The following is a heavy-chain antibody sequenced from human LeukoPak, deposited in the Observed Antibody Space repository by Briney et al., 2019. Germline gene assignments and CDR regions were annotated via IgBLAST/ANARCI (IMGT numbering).Heavy chain of an antibody. V-gene: IGHV3-9*01. J-gene: IGHJ4*02. CDR1: GFIFNNYA. Sequence: GGSLRLSCAGSGFIFNNYAMHWVRQPPGKGLEWVSGISWNSGSIDYADSVKGRFTISRDNAKNSLYLQMNSLRVGDTAFYYCAKDNRRHYTSGPNPDSLHWGQGALVTVSS. D-gene: IGHD6-19*01. CDR3: AKDNRRHYTSGPNPDSLH. CDR2: ISWNSGSI.